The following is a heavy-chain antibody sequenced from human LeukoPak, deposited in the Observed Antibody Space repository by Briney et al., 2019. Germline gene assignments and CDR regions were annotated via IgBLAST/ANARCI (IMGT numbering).Heavy chain of an antibody. CDR1: GFIFNKAW. D-gene: IGHD2-21*01. CDR3: TPVMVEDRGF. CDR2: IISNNDGGTT. V-gene: IGHV3-15*01. J-gene: IGHJ4*02. Sequence: GGSLGLSCAASGFIFNKAWMNWVRQAPGKGPEWVGRIISNNDGGTTDYASPVEGRFIISRDDSKNTIYLQMNRLIIDDTAIYYCTPVMVEDRGFWGQGTLVTDCS.